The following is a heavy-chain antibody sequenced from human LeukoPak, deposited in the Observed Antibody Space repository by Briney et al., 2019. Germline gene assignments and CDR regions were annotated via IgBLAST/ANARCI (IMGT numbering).Heavy chain of an antibody. V-gene: IGHV3-20*04. D-gene: IGHD5-12*01. CDR2: INWNGGST. Sequence: GGSLRLSCAASGFTFDDYGMSWVRQAPGKGLEWVSGINWNGGSTGYADSVKGRFTISRDNAKNSLYLQMNSLRAEDTALYYCARDRWLLREAYYYYYCMDVWGKGTTVTVSS. CDR3: ARDRWLLREAYYYYYCMDV. J-gene: IGHJ6*03. CDR1: GFTFDDYG.